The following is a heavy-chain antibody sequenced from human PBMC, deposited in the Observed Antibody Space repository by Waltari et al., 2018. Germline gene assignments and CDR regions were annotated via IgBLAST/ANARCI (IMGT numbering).Heavy chain of an antibody. Sequence: EVQLVESGGGLVQPGGSLRLSCAASGFTFSNYWLTWVRQAPGKGLVWVSRINGDGGSTSYADFAKGRFTISRDNANNMLYLQMNSLRAEDTAVYYCTRTRYCSTTSCQVDWFDPWGQGTLVTVSS. V-gene: IGHV3-74*01. CDR1: GFTFSNYW. D-gene: IGHD2-2*01. J-gene: IGHJ5*02. CDR3: TRTRYCSTTSCQVDWFDP. CDR2: INGDGGST.